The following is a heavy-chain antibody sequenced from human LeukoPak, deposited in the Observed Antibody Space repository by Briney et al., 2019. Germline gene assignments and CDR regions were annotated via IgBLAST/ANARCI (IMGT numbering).Heavy chain of an antibody. D-gene: IGHD3-10*01. CDR1: GYTFTTYW. J-gene: IGHJ5*02. V-gene: IGHV5-51*01. CDR2: IYPGDSHT. Sequence: GESLKISCKASGYTFTTYWIAWVRQMPGKGLEWMGIIYPGDSHTVYGPSFQGQVTMSADYSITTAYLQWSSLKASDTAMYYCARRGDNWLDPWGQGTLVTVSS. CDR3: ARRGDNWLDP.